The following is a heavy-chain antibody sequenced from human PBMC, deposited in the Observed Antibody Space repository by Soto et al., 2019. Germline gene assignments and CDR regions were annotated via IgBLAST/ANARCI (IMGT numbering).Heavy chain of an antibody. V-gene: IGHV4-30-2*06. J-gene: IGHJ6*02. D-gene: IGHD2-2*01. Sequence: QLQLQGSGSRLMKPSQTLSLSCTVSGGSISSAGYSWSWIRQSPGKDLEWIGYIYHSVNAFYNPSFKSRVTMSLDRSRNQFSLNLTSVPAAETAVYFCASSSQALSFYALAVWGQGTTVVVSS. CDR1: GGSISSAGYS. CDR2: IYHSVNA. CDR3: ASSSQALSFYALAV.